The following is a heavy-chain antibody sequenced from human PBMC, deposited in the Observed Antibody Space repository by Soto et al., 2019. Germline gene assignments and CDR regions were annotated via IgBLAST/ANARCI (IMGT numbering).Heavy chain of an antibody. Sequence: SETLSLTCTVSGASISSSYCSWSRQSPERGLEWIAYVYHTGATNYNPSLKSRVTISLDTSKGQFSLNLTSLTTADTAVYFCARGGNRYSNVASGVGGFDFWGQGSLVPVSS. J-gene: IGHJ4*02. V-gene: IGHV4-59*01. D-gene: IGHD5-12*01. CDR2: VYHTGAT. CDR3: ARGGNRYSNVASGVGGFDF. CDR1: GASISSSY.